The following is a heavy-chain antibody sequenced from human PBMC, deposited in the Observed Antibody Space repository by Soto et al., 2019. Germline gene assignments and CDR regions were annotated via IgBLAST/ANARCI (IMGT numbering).Heavy chain of an antibody. CDR3: ASGVVMTLHYYYDGMDV. D-gene: IGHD3-3*01. Sequence: GASVKVSCKASGGTFSSYAISWVRQAPGQGLEWMGGIIPIFGTANYAQKFQGRVTITADESTSTAYMELSSLRSEDTAVYYCASGVVMTLHYYYDGMDVGGQGTRATVS. CDR1: GGTFSSYA. J-gene: IGHJ6*02. V-gene: IGHV1-69*13. CDR2: IIPIFGTA.